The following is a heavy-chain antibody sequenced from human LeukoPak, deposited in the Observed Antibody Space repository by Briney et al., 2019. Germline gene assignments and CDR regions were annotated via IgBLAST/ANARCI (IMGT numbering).Heavy chain of an antibody. CDR3: ARGAYYMDV. Sequence: SETLSLTCAVSGYSISSGYYWGWIRQPPGKGLEWIGYIYYSGSTNYNPSLKSRVTISVDTSKNQFSLKLSSVTAADTAVYYCARGAYYMDVWGKGTTVTVSS. CDR2: IYYSGST. J-gene: IGHJ6*03. CDR1: GYSISSGYY. V-gene: IGHV4-61*01.